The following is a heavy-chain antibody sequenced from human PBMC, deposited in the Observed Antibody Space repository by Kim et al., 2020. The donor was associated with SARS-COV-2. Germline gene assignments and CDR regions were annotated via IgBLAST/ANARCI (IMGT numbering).Heavy chain of an antibody. D-gene: IGHD3-10*01. CDR1: GYSISSGYY. Sequence: SETLSLTCTVSGYSISSGYYWGWIRQPPGKGLEWIGSIYHSGSTYYNPSLKSRVAISVDTSKNQFSLKRSSVTAADTAVYYCARAVDTMVRGVVDYWGQGTLVIVSS. CDR3: ARAVDTMVRGVVDY. V-gene: IGHV4-38-2*02. CDR2: IYHSGST. J-gene: IGHJ4*02.